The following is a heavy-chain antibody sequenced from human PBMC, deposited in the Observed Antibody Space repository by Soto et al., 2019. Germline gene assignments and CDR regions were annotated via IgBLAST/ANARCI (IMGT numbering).Heavy chain of an antibody. D-gene: IGHD6-25*01. CDR2: IYYSGST. CDR3: ARHSCMERRFDP. J-gene: IGHJ5*02. V-gene: IGHV4-39*01. CDR1: GGSISSSSYY. Sequence: QLQLQESGPGLVKPSETLSLTCTVSGGSISSSSYYWGWIRQPPGKGLEWIGSIYYSGSTYYNPSLKSRVTISVDTSKNQFSLKLSSVTAADTAVYYCARHSCMERRFDPWGQGTLVTVSS.